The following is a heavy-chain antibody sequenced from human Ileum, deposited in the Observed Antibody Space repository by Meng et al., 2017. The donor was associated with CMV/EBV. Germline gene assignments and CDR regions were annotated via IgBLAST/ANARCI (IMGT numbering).Heavy chain of an antibody. CDR3: AILTTVTTHSFYHYYMDV. Sequence: QVQLQQAGAGLLKPSEPLSLTCAGDGESFRGDYWSWIRQPPGKGLEWVGEINQSGGTNYNPSLKSRVTISADTSKNQFSLKLTSLTAADTAVYYCAILTTVTTHSFYHYYMDVWGEGTLVTVSS. CDR2: INQSGGT. CDR1: GESFRGDY. J-gene: IGHJ6*03. D-gene: IGHD4-11*01. V-gene: IGHV4-34*01.